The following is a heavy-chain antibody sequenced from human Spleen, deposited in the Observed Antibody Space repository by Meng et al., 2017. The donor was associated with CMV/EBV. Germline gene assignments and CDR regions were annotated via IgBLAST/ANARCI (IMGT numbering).Heavy chain of an antibody. CDR1: GGSISSSSYY. D-gene: IGHD6-13*01. J-gene: IGHJ4*02. CDR2: IYYSGST. Sequence: GSLRLSCTVSGGSISSSSYYWGWIRQPPGKGLEWIGSIYYSGSTYYNPSLKSRLTISVDTSKNQFSLKLSSVTAADTAVYFCARAVAAAVKIDYWGQGTLVTVSS. CDR3: ARAVAAAVKIDY. V-gene: IGHV4-39*07.